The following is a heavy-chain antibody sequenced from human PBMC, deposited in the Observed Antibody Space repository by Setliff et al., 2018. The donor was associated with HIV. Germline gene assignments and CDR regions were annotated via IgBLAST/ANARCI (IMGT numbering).Heavy chain of an antibody. CDR3: ARDVSWRVRTYIDY. V-gene: IGHV3-21*01. CDR1: GFTFSTYS. D-gene: IGHD3-3*01. CDR2: ISSSRSK. J-gene: IGHJ4*02. Sequence: GGSVRLSCEASGFTFSTYSMNWVRQAPGKGLEWVSSISSSRSKYYADSVKGRFTISRDNAKNSLYLQMNSLTAEDTAVYYCARDVSWRVRTYIDYWGQGALVTVSS.